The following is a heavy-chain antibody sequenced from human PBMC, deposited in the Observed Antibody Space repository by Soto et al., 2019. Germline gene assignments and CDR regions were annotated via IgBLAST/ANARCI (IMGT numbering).Heavy chain of an antibody. CDR2: IYWDDDK. J-gene: IGHJ4*02. D-gene: IGHD4-17*01. CDR3: AHRLTLNSDVNYGRFDY. V-gene: IGHV2-5*02. CDR1: GFSLTTSGVG. Sequence: QITLKESGPTLVKPTQTLTLTCSFSGFSLTTSGVGVGWIRQPPGKALEWLALIYWDDDKRYSPSLRSRLTITKDTSKNHVVLTMTTVDPVDTATYSCAHRLTLNSDVNYGRFDYWGQGTLVTVSS.